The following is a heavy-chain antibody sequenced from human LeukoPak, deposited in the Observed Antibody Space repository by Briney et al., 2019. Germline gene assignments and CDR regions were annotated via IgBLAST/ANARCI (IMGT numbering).Heavy chain of an antibody. D-gene: IGHD4-17*01. V-gene: IGHV3-30*02. CDR1: GFTFSNYG. CDR2: IRYDGGDK. J-gene: IGHJ5*02. Sequence: GGSPRLSCAASGFTFSNYGMHWVRQAPGKGLEWVAFIRYDGGDKYYADSVKGRFTISRDNSKNTLYLQMNSLRAEDTAVYYCAKDSGGPVRFDPWGQGTLVPVSS. CDR3: AKDSGGPVRFDP.